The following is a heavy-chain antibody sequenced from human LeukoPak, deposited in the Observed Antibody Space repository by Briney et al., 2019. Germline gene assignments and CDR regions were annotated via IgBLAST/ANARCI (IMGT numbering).Heavy chain of an antibody. V-gene: IGHV3-48*03. J-gene: IGHJ6*02. D-gene: IGHD1-26*01. CDR2: ISSSGTTI. CDR3: GRDLSGSYSYYYYGIDV. CDR1: GFPFSSYD. Sequence: PGGSLRLSCAASGFPFSSYDMNWVRQAPGKGLECVSHISSSGTTIHYADSVKRRFTISRDNAKNSLYLQMNSLRVEDTAVYYCGRDLSGSYSYYYYGIDVWGQGPTVTVSS.